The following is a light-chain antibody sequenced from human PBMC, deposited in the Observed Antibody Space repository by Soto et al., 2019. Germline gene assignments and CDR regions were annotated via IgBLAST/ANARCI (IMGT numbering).Light chain of an antibody. CDR1: SSNIGSNT. CDR2: SNN. CDR3: AAWDDSLNGPHVV. J-gene: IGLJ2*01. V-gene: IGLV1-44*01. Sequence: QSVLTQPPSASGTPGQRVTISCSGSSSNIGSNTVNWYQRLPGTAPKLLIYSNNQRPSGVPDRFSGSKSGTSASLAISGLQSEDEADYYCAAWDDSLNGPHVVFGGGTKLT.